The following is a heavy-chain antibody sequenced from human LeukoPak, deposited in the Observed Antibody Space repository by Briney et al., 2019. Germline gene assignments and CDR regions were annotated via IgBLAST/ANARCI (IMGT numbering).Heavy chain of an antibody. Sequence: PGGSLRLSCTASGFTFDDYAMHWVRQPPGRGLEWVSLISEDGRSTYYGDSVKGRFTISRDNIKNSLFLQMNSLTTEDTALYYCAKSYCTGDNRYFYYGVDVWGQGTTVTVSS. CDR3: AKSYCTGDNRYFYYGVDV. V-gene: IGHV3-43*02. D-gene: IGHD2-8*02. J-gene: IGHJ6*02. CDR1: GFTFDDYA. CDR2: ISEDGRST.